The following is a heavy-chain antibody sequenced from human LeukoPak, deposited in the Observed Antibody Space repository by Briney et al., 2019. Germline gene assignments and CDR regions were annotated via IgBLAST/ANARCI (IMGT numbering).Heavy chain of an antibody. V-gene: IGHV4-38-2*02. CDR1: GYSISSGYY. J-gene: IGHJ4*02. CDR2: IYHSGST. Sequence: SETLSLTCTVSGYSISSGYYWGWIRQPPGKGLEWIGSIYHSGSTYYNPSLKSRVTMSVDTSKNQFSLKLSSVTAADTAVYYCARELGYCTNGAQEGGYYFDYWGQGTLVTVSS. D-gene: IGHD2-8*01. CDR3: ARELGYCTNGAQEGGYYFDY.